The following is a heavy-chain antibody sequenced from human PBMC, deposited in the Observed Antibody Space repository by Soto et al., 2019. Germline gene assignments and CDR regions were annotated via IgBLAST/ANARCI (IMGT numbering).Heavy chain of an antibody. CDR1: VLPCNRNG. CDR2: IWYDGSKE. V-gene: IGHV3-33*01. CDR3: ARDRSAGNYFYYGMDV. Sequence: PGGSLRLSGAASVLPCNRNGMHWVRQAPGKGLEWVAVIWYDGSKEYYSDSVKGRFTISRDNSKNMLYLQMNSVRVEDTAVYFCARDRSAGNYFYYGMDVWGQGTTVTVSS. D-gene: IGHD1-1*01. J-gene: IGHJ6*02.